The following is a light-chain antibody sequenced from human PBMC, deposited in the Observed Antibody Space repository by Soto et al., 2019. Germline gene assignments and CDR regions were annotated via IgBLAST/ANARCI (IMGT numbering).Light chain of an antibody. V-gene: IGLV2-14*01. CDR2: DVS. CDR1: SSDVGGYNY. Sequence: QSALTQPASVSGSPGQSITISCTGTSSDVGGYNYVSWYQPHPGKSPKLVIYDVSYRPSGVSNRFSGSKSGNTASLTISGLQAEDEAEYYCSSYTSSSTLVFGGGTKLTVL. CDR3: SSYTSSSTLV. J-gene: IGLJ2*01.